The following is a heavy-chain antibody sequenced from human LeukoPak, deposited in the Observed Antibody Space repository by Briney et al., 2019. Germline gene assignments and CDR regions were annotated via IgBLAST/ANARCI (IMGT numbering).Heavy chain of an antibody. J-gene: IGHJ4*02. CDR1: GYTFTGYY. CDR3: ASSSYYGSGSYFYSDY. V-gene: IGHV1-18*04. D-gene: IGHD3-10*01. CDR2: ISAYNGNT. Sequence: GASVKVSCKASGYTFTGYYMHWVRQAPGQGLEWMGWISAYNGNTNYAQKLQGRVTMTTDTSTSTAYMELRSLRSDDTAVYYCASSSYYGSGSYFYSDYWGQGTLVTVSS.